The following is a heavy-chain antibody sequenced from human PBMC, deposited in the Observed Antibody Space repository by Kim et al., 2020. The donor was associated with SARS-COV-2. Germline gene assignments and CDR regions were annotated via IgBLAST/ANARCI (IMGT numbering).Heavy chain of an antibody. CDR1: GFTFSSFA. D-gene: IGHD6-13*01. J-gene: IGHJ2*01. CDR3: AEKGIPARGQWYFDL. V-gene: IGHV3-23*01. Sequence: GGSLRLSCAASGFTFSSFAMTWVRQAPGKGLEWVSILSDSGGDTFYEDAVKGRFTISRDTSKTTLYLQMNSLRAENTAVYYCAEKGIPARGQWYFDLWGRGTLVTVSS. CDR2: LSDSGGDT.